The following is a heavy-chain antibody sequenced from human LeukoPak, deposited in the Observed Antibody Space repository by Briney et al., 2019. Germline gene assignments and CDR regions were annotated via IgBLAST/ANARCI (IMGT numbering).Heavy chain of an antibody. V-gene: IGHV3-23*01. CDR1: GFTFSSYA. Sequence: GGSLRLSCAASGFTFSSYAMSWVRQAPGKGLEWVSAISGSGGSTYYADSVKGRFTISRDNSKNTLYLQMNSLRAEDTAVYYCAKPGTYYYDSSGYPNWGQGTLVAVSS. CDR3: AKPGTYYYDSSGYPN. CDR2: ISGSGGST. D-gene: IGHD3-22*01. J-gene: IGHJ4*02.